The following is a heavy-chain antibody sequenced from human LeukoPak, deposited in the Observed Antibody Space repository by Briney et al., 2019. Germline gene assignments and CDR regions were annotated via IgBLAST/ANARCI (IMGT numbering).Heavy chain of an antibody. J-gene: IGHJ5*02. CDR3: VTNRREFCSAGGCYTEKYTWFDP. D-gene: IGHD2-15*01. V-gene: IGHV3-7*01. Sequence: PGGSLRLSCTASGFTFSDYWMSWVRQAPGRRLEWVANIKQDGSEQYYADFVKGRFTVSRDNAKSSLSLQMNSLRPEDTAVYHSVTNRREFCSAGGCYTEKYTWFDPWGQGTLVTVSS. CDR1: GFTFSDYW. CDR2: IKQDGSEQ.